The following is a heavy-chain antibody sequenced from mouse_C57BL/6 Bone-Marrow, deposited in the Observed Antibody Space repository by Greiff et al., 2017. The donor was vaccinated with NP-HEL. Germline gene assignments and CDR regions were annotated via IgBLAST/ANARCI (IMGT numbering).Heavy chain of an antibody. CDR3: ARQGNRRYAMDY. V-gene: IGHV5-12*01. J-gene: IGHJ4*01. D-gene: IGHD2-14*01. CDR2: ISNGGGST. Sequence: EVQLVESGGGLVQPGGSLKLSCAASGFTFSDYYMYWVRQTPEKRLEWVAYISNGGGSTYCPDTVKGRFTISRDNAKNTLYLQMSRLKSEDTAMYYCARQGNRRYAMDYWGQGTSVTVSS. CDR1: GFTFSDYY.